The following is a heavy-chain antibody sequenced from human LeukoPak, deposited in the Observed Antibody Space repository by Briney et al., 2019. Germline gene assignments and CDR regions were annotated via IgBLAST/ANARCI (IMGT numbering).Heavy chain of an antibody. CDR3: ARGNYGSIYAFDI. J-gene: IGHJ3*02. D-gene: IGHD3-10*01. CDR1: GFTFSSYW. V-gene: IGHV3-7*05. Sequence: GGSLRLSCAASGFTFSSYWMSWVRQAPGKGLEWVANIRQDGSEKYYVDSLKGRFTISRDNAKNSLYLQMNSLRAEDTAVYYCARGNYGSIYAFDIWGQGTMVTVSS. CDR2: IRQDGSEK.